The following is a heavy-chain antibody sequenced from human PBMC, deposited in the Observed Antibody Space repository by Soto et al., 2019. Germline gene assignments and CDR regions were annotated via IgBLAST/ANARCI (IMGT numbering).Heavy chain of an antibody. CDR1: GFIFSGYG. CDR3: ASSLLTPFDY. CDR2: INSDGSTT. Sequence: PGWSLRLSCAASGFIFSGYGMHWVRQAPGKGLVWVSRINSDGSTTSYADSVKGRFTISRDNAKNTLYLQMNSLRAEDTAVYYCASSLLTPFDYLGQGTLVTVSS. V-gene: IGHV3-74*01. J-gene: IGHJ4*02. D-gene: IGHD7-27*01.